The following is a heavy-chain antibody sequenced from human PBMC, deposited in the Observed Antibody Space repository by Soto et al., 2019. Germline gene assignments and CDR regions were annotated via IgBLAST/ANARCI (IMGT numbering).Heavy chain of an antibody. CDR2: IYYSGST. Sequence: SETLSLTCTVSGGSISSGGYYWSWIRQHPGKGLEWIGYIYYSGSTYYNPSLKSRVTISVDTSKNQFSLKLSSVTAADTPVHYCARCPIYYDSSGHDAFDIWGQGTMVSV. D-gene: IGHD3-22*01. V-gene: IGHV4-31*03. CDR1: GGSISSGGYY. CDR3: ARCPIYYDSSGHDAFDI. J-gene: IGHJ3*02.